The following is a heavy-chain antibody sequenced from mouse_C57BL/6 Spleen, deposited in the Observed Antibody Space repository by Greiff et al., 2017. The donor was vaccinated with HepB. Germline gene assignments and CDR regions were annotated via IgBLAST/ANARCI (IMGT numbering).Heavy chain of an antibody. V-gene: IGHV1-55*01. CDR3: ARYYYGSSYEGYYAMDY. CDR2: IYPGSGST. J-gene: IGHJ4*01. D-gene: IGHD1-1*01. CDR1: GYTFTSYW. Sequence: QVQLQQPGAELVKPGASVKMSCKASGYTFTSYWITWVKQRPGQGLEWIGDIYPGSGSTNYNEKFKSKATLTVDTSSSTAYMQLSSLTSEDSAVYYCARYYYGSSYEGYYAMDYWGQGTSVTVSS.